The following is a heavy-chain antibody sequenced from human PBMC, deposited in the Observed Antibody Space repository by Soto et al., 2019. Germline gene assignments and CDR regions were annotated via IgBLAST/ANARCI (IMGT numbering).Heavy chain of an antibody. V-gene: IGHV4-34*01. Sequence: SVTLSHPSTVYGGSFIGFGWRWIRQPPGKGLEWIGEINHSGSTNYNPSLKSRVTISVDTSKNQFSLKLSSVTAADTAVYYCARARMVEWLRSTDRSHGMDVCGEGTTVTVSS. CDR1: GGSFIGFG. CDR2: INHSGST. CDR3: ARARMVEWLRSTDRSHGMDV. J-gene: IGHJ6*02. D-gene: IGHD5-12*01.